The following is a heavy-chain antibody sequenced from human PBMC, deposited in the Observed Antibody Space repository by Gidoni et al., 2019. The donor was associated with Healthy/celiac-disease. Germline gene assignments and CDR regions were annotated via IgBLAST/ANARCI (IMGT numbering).Heavy chain of an antibody. Sequence: EVQLVESGGGLVKPGGSLRLSCAASGFTFSSYSMNWVRQAPGKGLEWVSSISSSSSYIYYADSVKGRFTISRDNAKNSLYLQMNSLRAEDTAVYYCARGGIVVVPAAIPPDIWGQGTMVTVSS. D-gene: IGHD2-2*02. CDR1: GFTFSSYS. CDR3: ARGGIVVVPAAIPPDI. J-gene: IGHJ3*02. CDR2: ISSSSSYI. V-gene: IGHV3-21*01.